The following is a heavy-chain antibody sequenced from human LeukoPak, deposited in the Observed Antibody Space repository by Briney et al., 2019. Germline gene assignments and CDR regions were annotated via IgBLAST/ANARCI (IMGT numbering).Heavy chain of an antibody. D-gene: IGHD3-22*01. CDR2: TYYRSKWYN. V-gene: IGHV6-1*01. J-gene: IGHJ4*02. CDR1: GDSVSSNSAA. Sequence: SQTLSLTCAISGDSVSSNSAAWNWIRQSPSRGLEWLGRTYYRSKWYNDYAVSVKSRITINPDTSKNQFSLQLNSVTPEDTAVYYCARERVAPDGAPNAPDDYYDSSGHEYYFDYWGQGTLVTVSS. CDR3: ARERVAPDGAPNAPDDYYDSSGHEYYFDY.